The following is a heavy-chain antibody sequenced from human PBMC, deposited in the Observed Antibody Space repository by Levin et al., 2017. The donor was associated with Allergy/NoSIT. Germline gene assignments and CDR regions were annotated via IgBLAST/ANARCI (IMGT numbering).Heavy chain of an antibody. CDR1: GFTFSSYS. CDR2: ISSSSSYI. D-gene: IGHD3-3*01. V-gene: IGHV3-21*01. CDR3: ASGKGLLEWLFDAFDI. Sequence: PGGSLRLSCAASGFTFSSYSMNWVRQAPGKGLEWVSSISSSSSYIYYADSVKGRFTISRDNAKNSLYLQMNSLRAEDTAVYYCASGKGLLEWLFDAFDIWGQGTMVTVSS. J-gene: IGHJ3*02.